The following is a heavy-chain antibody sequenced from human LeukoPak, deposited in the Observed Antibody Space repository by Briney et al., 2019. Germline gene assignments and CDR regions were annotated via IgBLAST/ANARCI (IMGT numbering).Heavy chain of an antibody. CDR2: ISNDGGGT. J-gene: IGHJ5*02. CDR1: GFIFNNYG. CDR3: AKGSSGYFVDL. Sequence: GSLRLSCAASGFIFNNYGLIWVRQAPGKGLEWVSAISNDGGGTNYADFVKGRFTISRENSKNTLFLQMNSLRAEDTALYYCAKGSSGYFVDLWGQGTLVTVSS. V-gene: IGHV3-23*01. D-gene: IGHD3-22*01.